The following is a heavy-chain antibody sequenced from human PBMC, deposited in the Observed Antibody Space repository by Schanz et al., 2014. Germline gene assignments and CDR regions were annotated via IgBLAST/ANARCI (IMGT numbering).Heavy chain of an antibody. V-gene: IGHV1-18*01. Sequence: QGQLVQSGPEVKEPGASVKVSCEASRYTFNTYGLNWVRQAPGQGLEWMGWINGYNGHTLYAQKFQGRVTMTTDTSTSTSYMELTSLRFDDTAVYYCARAKRFGDMDVWGQGTTVTVSS. CDR1: RYTFNTYG. CDR3: ARAKRFGDMDV. J-gene: IGHJ6*02. CDR2: INGYNGHT. D-gene: IGHD3-10*01.